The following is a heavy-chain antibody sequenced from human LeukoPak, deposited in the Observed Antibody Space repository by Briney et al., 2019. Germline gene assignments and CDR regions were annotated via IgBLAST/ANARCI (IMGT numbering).Heavy chain of an antibody. CDR2: ISGNGGST. CDR3: AKDVSSGWANWFDP. D-gene: IGHD6-19*01. Sequence: GGSLRLSCAASGFTFSSYAMSWVRQAPGKGLEWVSAISGNGGSTYYADSVKGRFTISRDNSKNTLYLQMNSLRAEDTAVYYCAKDVSSGWANWFDPWGQGTLVTVSS. CDR1: GFTFSSYA. J-gene: IGHJ5*02. V-gene: IGHV3-23*01.